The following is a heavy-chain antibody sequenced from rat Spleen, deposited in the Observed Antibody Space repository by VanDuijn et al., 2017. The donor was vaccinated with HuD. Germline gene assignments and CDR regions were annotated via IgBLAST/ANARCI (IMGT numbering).Heavy chain of an antibody. CDR2: ISSGGSP. D-gene: IGHD1-4*01. CDR1: GFSLTSNG. J-gene: IGHJ3*01. V-gene: IGHV2S12*01. Sequence: QVQLKESGPGLVQPSQTLSLTCTVSGFSLTSNGVSWVRQPPGKGLEWIEAISSGGSPYYNSALKSRLSISRDTSKSQVFLKMNSLQTEDTAIYFCIRESLPGYNSHWFVYWGQGTLVTVSS. CDR3: IRESLPGYNSHWFVY.